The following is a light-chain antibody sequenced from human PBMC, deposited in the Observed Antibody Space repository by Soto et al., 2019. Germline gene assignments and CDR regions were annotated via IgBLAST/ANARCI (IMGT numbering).Light chain of an antibody. CDR1: QSVRTS. V-gene: IGKV3-11*01. CDR3: QQRNVWPPIT. J-gene: IGKJ5*01. Sequence: EIVLTQSPATLSLSPGERGTLGCRGSQSVRTSLAWYQHKPGQAPRLVIYDASLRANGVPARFGGSGSGTDFTLTINSLEPEDFAVYYCQQRNVWPPITFGQGTRLEIK. CDR2: DAS.